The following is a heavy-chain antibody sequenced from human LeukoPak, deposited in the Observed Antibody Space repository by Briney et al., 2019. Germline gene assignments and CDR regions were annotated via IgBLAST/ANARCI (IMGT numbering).Heavy chain of an antibody. V-gene: IGHV3-23*01. CDR3: AKDPRVLIRGVIMLPFFDY. J-gene: IGHJ4*02. Sequence: GGSLRLSCAASGFTFSSYAMSWVRQAPGKGLEWVSAISGSGGSTYYADSVKGRFTISRDNSKNTPYLQMNSLRAEDTAVYYCAKDPRVLIRGVIMLPFFDYWGQGTLVTVSS. CDR1: GFTFSSYA. D-gene: IGHD3-10*01. CDR2: ISGSGGST.